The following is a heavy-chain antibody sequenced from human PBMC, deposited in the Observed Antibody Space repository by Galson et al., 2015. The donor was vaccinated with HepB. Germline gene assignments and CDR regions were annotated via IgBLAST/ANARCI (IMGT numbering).Heavy chain of an antibody. CDR3: ARGGLYSFFY. J-gene: IGHJ4*02. CDR1: GYRFTTNW. Sequence: QSGAEVTKPGESLRISCKTSGYRFTTNWIGWVRQMPGKGLEWMGLIYPGVSDIRYSPSFQGQVTISADKSITTAYLQWNTLKASDTAMYYCARGGLYSFFYWGQGTQVTASS. V-gene: IGHV5-51*01. CDR2: IYPGVSDI. D-gene: IGHD5-18*01.